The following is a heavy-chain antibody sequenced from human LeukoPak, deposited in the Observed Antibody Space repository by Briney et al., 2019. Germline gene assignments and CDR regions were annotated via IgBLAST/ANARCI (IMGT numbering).Heavy chain of an antibody. Sequence: PGGSLRLSCAASGFTFSGYAMSWVRQAPGTGLEWVSGISGSGVSTYYADSVKGRFTISRDNSKNTVYLQLKSLRRDDTAVYYCAKVSRPSSRGYYLENSGPRTLVAVSS. CDR2: ISGSGVST. V-gene: IGHV3-23*01. CDR3: AKVSRPSSRGYYLEN. CDR1: GFTFSGYA. J-gene: IGHJ4*02. D-gene: IGHD3-22*01.